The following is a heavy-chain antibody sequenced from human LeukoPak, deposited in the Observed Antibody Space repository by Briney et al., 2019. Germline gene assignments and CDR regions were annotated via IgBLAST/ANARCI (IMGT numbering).Heavy chain of an antibody. V-gene: IGHV3-30*04. Sequence: GGSLILSCAASGFTFSSYAMHWVRQAPGKGLEWVAVMSYDGSNKYYADSVKGRFTISRDNSKNTLYLQMNRLRAEDTAVYYYADGICSGGSCYSSDYWGQGTLVTVSS. CDR2: MSYDGSNK. CDR1: GFTFSSYA. CDR3: ADGICSGGSCYSSDY. D-gene: IGHD2-15*01. J-gene: IGHJ4*02.